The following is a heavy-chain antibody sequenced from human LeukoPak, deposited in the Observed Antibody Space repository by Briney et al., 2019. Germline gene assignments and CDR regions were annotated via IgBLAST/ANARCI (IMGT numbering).Heavy chain of an antibody. CDR2: INHSGST. J-gene: IGHJ4*02. Sequence: PSETLSLTCAVYGGSFSGYYWSWIRQPPGKGLEWIGEINHSGSTNYNPSLKSRVTISVDTSKNQFSLKLSSVTAADTAVYYCARRSSWYLVKLDYWGQGTLVTVSS. CDR1: GGSFSGYY. D-gene: IGHD6-13*01. CDR3: ARRSSWYLVKLDY. V-gene: IGHV4-34*01.